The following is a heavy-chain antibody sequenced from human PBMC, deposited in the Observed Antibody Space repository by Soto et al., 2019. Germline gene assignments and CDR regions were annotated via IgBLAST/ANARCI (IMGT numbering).Heavy chain of an antibody. D-gene: IGHD6-13*01. Sequence: QVQLVESGGGVVQPGRSLRLSCAASGFTFSSYGMHWVRQAPGKGLEWVAVIWYDGSNKYYADSVKGRFTISRDNSKNTLYLQMNSLRAEDTAVYYCARDQRGIAAAGTVFCFDYWGQGTLVTVSS. CDR2: IWYDGSNK. CDR1: GFTFSSYG. CDR3: ARDQRGIAAAGTVFCFDY. V-gene: IGHV3-33*01. J-gene: IGHJ4*02.